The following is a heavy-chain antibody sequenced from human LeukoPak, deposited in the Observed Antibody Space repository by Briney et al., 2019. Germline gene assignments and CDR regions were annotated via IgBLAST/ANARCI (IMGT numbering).Heavy chain of an antibody. CDR2: IIPIFGTA. Sequence: ASVKVSCKASGGTFSSYAISWVRQAPGQGLEWMGGIIPIFGTANYAQKFQGRVTITADESTSTAYMELSSLRSEDTAVYYCARGKILIAAARDTWIDPWGQGTLVTVSS. J-gene: IGHJ5*02. V-gene: IGHV1-69*13. D-gene: IGHD6-13*01. CDR3: ARGKILIAAARDTWIDP. CDR1: GGTFSSYA.